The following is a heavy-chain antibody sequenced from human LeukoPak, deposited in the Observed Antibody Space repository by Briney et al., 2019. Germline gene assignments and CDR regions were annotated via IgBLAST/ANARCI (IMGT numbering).Heavy chain of an antibody. D-gene: IGHD3-22*01. Sequence: ASVKVSCKASGYTFTSYAMNWVRQAPGQGLEWMGWINTNTGNPTYAQGFTGRFVFSLDTSVTTAYLQINSLKAEDTAVYYCARERNDCYGSSGCVGDSYMDVWGKGTTVTVSS. CDR1: GYTFTSYA. V-gene: IGHV7-4-1*02. CDR2: INTNTGNP. J-gene: IGHJ6*03. CDR3: ARERNDCYGSSGCVGDSYMDV.